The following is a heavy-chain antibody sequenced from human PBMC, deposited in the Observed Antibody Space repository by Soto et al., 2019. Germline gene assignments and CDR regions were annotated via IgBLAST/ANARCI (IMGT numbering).Heavy chain of an antibody. CDR2: IYYSGST. CDR1: GASVNSANYY. Sequence: SETLSLTCTLSGASVNSANYYWSWIRQPPGKGLEWIGFIYYSGSTKYNPSLKSRVTVSLDTSKNQISLNLTSVTAADTAVYYCTRDTSGYHPTYWGQGTLVTVSS. J-gene: IGHJ4*02. V-gene: IGHV4-61*01. D-gene: IGHD3-22*01. CDR3: TRDTSGYHPTY.